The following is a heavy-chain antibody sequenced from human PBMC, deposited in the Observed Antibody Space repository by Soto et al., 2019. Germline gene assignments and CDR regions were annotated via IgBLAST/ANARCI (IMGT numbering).Heavy chain of an antibody. V-gene: IGHV3-7*01. J-gene: IGHJ6*02. Sequence: TGGSLRLSCAASGFTFSSYWMSWVRQAPGKGLEWVANIKQDGSEKYYVDSVKGRFTISRDNAKNSLYLQMNSLRAEDTAVYYCAREDIVVVVAANYYYYGMDVWGQGTTVTVSS. D-gene: IGHD2-15*01. CDR1: GFTFSSYW. CDR3: AREDIVVVVAANYYYYGMDV. CDR2: IKQDGSEK.